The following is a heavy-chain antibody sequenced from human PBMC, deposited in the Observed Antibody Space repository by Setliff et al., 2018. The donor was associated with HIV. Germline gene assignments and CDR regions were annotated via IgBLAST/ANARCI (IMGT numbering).Heavy chain of an antibody. J-gene: IGHJ3*01. CDR3: ARDHTSGSLHAFDL. D-gene: IGHD1-26*01. V-gene: IGHV4-61*03. CDR1: GGSINSAYY. Sequence: SETLSLTCTVSGGSINSAYYWGWIRQSPGARLEWIGSILYSENTYYNPSLKSRVTISLDTSKKSFSLDLYSVTAADTAMYYCARDHTSGSLHAFDLWGPGTLVTVS. CDR2: ILYSENT.